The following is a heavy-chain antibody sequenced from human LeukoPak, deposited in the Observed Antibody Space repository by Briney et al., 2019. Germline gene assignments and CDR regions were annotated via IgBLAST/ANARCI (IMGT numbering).Heavy chain of an antibody. J-gene: IGHJ4*02. V-gene: IGHV4-34*01. Sequence: SETLSLTCAVYGGSFSGYYWSWIRQPPGKGLEWIGEINHSGSTNYNPSLKSRVTISVDTSKNQFSLELSSVTAADTATYYCARQVGGSSGWYAARDFDYWGQGTLVTVSS. CDR2: INHSGST. CDR3: ARQVGGSSGWYAARDFDY. D-gene: IGHD6-19*01. CDR1: GGSFSGYY.